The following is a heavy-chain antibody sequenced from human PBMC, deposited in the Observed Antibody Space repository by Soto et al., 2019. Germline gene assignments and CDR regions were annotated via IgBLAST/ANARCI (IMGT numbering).Heavy chain of an antibody. CDR3: ASRLPFGGVIVIGAFDI. Sequence: PSETLSLTCTVPGGSISSSSYYWGWIRQPPGKGLEWIGSIYYSGSTYYNPSLKSRVTISVDTSKNQFSLKLSSVTAADTAVYYCASRLPFGGVIVIGAFDIWGQGTMVTVSS. J-gene: IGHJ3*02. CDR2: IYYSGST. V-gene: IGHV4-39*01. CDR1: GGSISSSSYY. D-gene: IGHD3-16*02.